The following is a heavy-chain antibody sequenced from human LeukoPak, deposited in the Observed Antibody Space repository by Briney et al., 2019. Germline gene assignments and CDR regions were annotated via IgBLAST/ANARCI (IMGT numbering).Heavy chain of an antibody. J-gene: IGHJ4*02. CDR3: CRYPLTYSSYWHYDFDY. D-gene: IGHD5-12*01. CDR1: GYTFTSAS. CDR2: ISGSNSNA. V-gene: IGHV1-18*01. Sequence: ASLKISSKGSGYTFTSASICSGRQAPGQGVEWMGGISGSNSNAKNEQKIQGRVAMTTNETTSTAYKVVRSMRSDDTAVEYCCRYPLTYSSYWHYDFDYWGQGTMLTVSS.